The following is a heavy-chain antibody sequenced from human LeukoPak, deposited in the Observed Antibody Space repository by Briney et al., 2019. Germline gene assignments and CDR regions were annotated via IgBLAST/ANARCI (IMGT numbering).Heavy chain of an antibody. Sequence: GGSLRLSCAASGFTFSSYSMNWVRQAPGKGLEWVSYISSSSSTIYYADSVKGRFTISRDNSENTLYLQMNSLRAEDTAVYYCAKDLDPYSGSYYYLDYWGQGTLVTVSS. CDR1: GFTFSSYS. J-gene: IGHJ4*02. CDR2: ISSSSSTI. D-gene: IGHD1-26*01. CDR3: AKDLDPYSGSYYYLDY. V-gene: IGHV3-48*01.